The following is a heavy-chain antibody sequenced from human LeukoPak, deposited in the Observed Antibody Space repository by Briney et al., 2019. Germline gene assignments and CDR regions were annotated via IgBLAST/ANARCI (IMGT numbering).Heavy chain of an antibody. Sequence: SETLSLTCTVSGGSISTHYWSWVRHPPGKGLEWIGYINYSGRSNSNPSLKSRVAISVDTSKNQFSLRLSSVTAADTAVYYCARGKTRGVIVVVPAAIDYWGQGTLVTVSS. CDR2: INYSGRS. J-gene: IGHJ4*02. V-gene: IGHV4-59*11. D-gene: IGHD2-2*01. CDR3: ARGKTRGVIVVVPAAIDY. CDR1: GGSISTHY.